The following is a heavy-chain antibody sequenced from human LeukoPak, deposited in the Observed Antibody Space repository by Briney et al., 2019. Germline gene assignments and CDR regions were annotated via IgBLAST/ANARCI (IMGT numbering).Heavy chain of an antibody. CDR1: GFTFSSHG. D-gene: IGHD3-22*01. V-gene: IGHV3-23*01. J-gene: IGHJ4*02. Sequence: GGSLRLSCAASGFTFSSHGMSWVRQAPGKGLEWVSAISGSGGSTYYADSVKGRFTISRDNSKNTLYLQMNSLRAEDTAVYYCTRVPSDYYDSSGFFDYWGQGTLVTVSS. CDR3: TRVPSDYYDSSGFFDY. CDR2: ISGSGGST.